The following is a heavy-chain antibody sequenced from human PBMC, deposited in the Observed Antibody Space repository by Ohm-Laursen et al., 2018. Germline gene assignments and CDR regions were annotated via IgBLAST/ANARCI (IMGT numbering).Heavy chain of an antibody. D-gene: IGHD3/OR15-3a*01. V-gene: IGHV4-59*01. CDR1: GGSISSYY. CDR2: IYYSGST. J-gene: IGHJ6*02. Sequence: PPGTLSLTCTVSGGSISSYYWSWIRQPPGKGLEWIGYIYYSGSTNYNPSLKSRVTISVDTSKNQFSLKLSSVTAADTAVYYCARDLLLARWTPRYYYYYGMDVWGQGTTVTVSS. CDR3: ARDLLLARWTPRYYYYYGMDV.